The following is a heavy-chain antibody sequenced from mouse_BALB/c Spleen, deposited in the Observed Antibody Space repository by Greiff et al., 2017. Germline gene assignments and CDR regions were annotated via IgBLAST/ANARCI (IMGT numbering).Heavy chain of an antibody. D-gene: IGHD2-2*01. CDR1: GYSITSDYA. V-gene: IGHV3-2*02. Sequence: EVMLVESGPGLVKPSQSLSLTCTVTGYSITSDYAWYWIRQFPGNKLEWMGYISYSGSTSYNPSLKSRISITRDTSKNQFFLQLNSVTTEDTATYDCAVGYDTNGFAYWGQGTLVTVSA. J-gene: IGHJ3*01. CDR2: ISYSGST. CDR3: AVGYDTNGFAY.